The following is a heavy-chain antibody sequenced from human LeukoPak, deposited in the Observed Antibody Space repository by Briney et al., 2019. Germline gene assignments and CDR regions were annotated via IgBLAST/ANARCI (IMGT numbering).Heavy chain of an antibody. CDR2: ISGSGGST. CDR1: GFTFSSYA. J-gene: IGHJ6*03. CDR3: ARFLERLNDYYYYYMDV. D-gene: IGHD3-3*01. Sequence: GGSLRLSCAASGFTFSSYAMSWVRQAPGKGLEWVSAISGSGGSTYYADSVKGRFTISRDNSKNTLYLQMNSLRAEDTAVYYCARFLERLNDYYYYYMDVWGKGTTVTVSS. V-gene: IGHV3-23*01.